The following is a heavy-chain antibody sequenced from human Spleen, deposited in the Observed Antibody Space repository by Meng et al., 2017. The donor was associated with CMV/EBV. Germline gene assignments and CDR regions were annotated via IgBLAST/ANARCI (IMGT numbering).Heavy chain of an antibody. V-gene: IGHV4-34*01. Sequence: SLTCAVYGGSFSGYYWSWIRQPPGKGLEWIGESNHSGSTNYNPSVKSRVTISEDTSKNQFSLKLTSVTVADTAVYYCATRMWIGFDIWGQGTMVTVSS. CDR1: GGSFSGYY. CDR3: ATRMWIGFDI. CDR2: SNHSGST. J-gene: IGHJ3*02. D-gene: IGHD5-12*01.